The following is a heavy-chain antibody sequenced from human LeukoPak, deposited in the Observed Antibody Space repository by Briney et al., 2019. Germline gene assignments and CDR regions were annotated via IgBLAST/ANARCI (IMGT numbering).Heavy chain of an antibody. CDR1: GYTFTGYY. Sequence: ASVKVSCKASGYTFTGYYMHWVRQAPGQRLDWMGWINGGSGNTKYSPEFQGRVTITRDTSASTAYMELSSLRSEDTAVYCCANPRYDSSGYYYVDWGQGTLVTVSS. V-gene: IGHV1-3*01. CDR3: ANPRYDSSGYYYVD. J-gene: IGHJ4*02. CDR2: INGGSGNT. D-gene: IGHD3-22*01.